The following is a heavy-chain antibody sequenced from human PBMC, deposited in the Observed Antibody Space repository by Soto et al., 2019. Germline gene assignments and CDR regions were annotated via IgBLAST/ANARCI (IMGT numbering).Heavy chain of an antibody. D-gene: IGHD3-3*02. CDR3: ARHLSGAFDI. V-gene: IGHV5-51*01. Sequence: PGASLKISCPGSGYTFTTYLIGWVRQMPGKGLEWMGIIYPDDSDTRYSPSFQGQVTISADKSISTAYLQWSSLKASDTAMYYCARHLSGAFDIWGQGTMVTVSS. CDR1: GYTFTTYL. J-gene: IGHJ3*02. CDR2: IYPDDSDT.